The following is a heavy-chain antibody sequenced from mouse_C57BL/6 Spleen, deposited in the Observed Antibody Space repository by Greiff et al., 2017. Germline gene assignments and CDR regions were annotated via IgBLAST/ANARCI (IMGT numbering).Heavy chain of an antibody. Sequence: VQLQQSGPELVKPGASVKISCKASGYTFTDYYMNWVKQSHGKSLEWIGDINPNNGGTSYNQKFKGKATLTVDKSSSTAYMELRSLTSEDSAVYYWARSTGTSAMDYWGQGTSVTVSS. V-gene: IGHV1-26*01. CDR3: ARSTGTSAMDY. J-gene: IGHJ4*01. CDR2: INPNNGGT. D-gene: IGHD4-1*01. CDR1: GYTFTDYY.